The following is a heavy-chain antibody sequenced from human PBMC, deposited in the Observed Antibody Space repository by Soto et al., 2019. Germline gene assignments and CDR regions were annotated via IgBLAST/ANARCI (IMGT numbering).Heavy chain of an antibody. CDR2: IYYSGST. CDR1: GVSISSGGYY. CDR3: ARDPRSGYDSSGYYYTGAFDI. Sequence: SETLSLTCTVSGVSISSGGYYWSWIRQHPGKGLEWIGYIYYSGSTYYNPSLKSRVTISVDTSKNQFSLKLSSVTAADTAVYYCARDPRSGYDSSGYYYTGAFDIWGQGTMVTVSS. J-gene: IGHJ3*02. V-gene: IGHV4-31*03. D-gene: IGHD3-22*01.